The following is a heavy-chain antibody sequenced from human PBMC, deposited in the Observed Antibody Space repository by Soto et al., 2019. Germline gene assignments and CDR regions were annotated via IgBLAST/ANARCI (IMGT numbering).Heavy chain of an antibody. V-gene: IGHV3-15*01. CDR3: TTTPHPPSPPASDRIYPSDY. Sequence: NPGGSLRLSCAASGFTFSNAWMSWVRQAPGKGLEWVGRIKSKTDGGTTDYAAPVKGRFTISRDDSKNTLYLQMNSLKTEDTAVYYCTTTPHPPSPPASDRIYPSDYWGQGTLVTVSS. CDR1: GFTFSNAW. J-gene: IGHJ4*02. CDR2: IKSKTDGGTT.